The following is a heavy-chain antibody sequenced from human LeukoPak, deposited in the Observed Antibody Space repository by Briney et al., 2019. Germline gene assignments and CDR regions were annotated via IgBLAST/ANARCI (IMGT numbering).Heavy chain of an antibody. J-gene: IGHJ4*02. CDR2: ISGSGGST. CDR1: GFTFSSYA. V-gene: IGHV3-23*01. D-gene: IGHD1-14*01. CDR3: ARNLYYFDC. Sequence: PGGSLRLSCAASGFTFSSYAMGWVRQAPGKGPDWVSAISGSGGSTYYADSVKGRFTISRDNSKDTLYLQMNSLRAEDTAVYYCARNLYYFDCWGQGTLVTVSS.